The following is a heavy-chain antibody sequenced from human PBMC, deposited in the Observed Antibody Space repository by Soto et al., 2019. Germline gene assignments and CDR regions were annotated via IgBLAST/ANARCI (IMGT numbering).Heavy chain of an antibody. V-gene: IGHV4-31*03. CDR3: ASGHDAYKVRY. CDR1: GGSISSGGTGSY. CDR2: IYYTGNT. Sequence: QVQLQESGPGLVKPSQTLSLTCTVSGGSISSGGTGSYWTWIRQLPGKGLEWIGYIYYTGNTYYNPSRKSRPTISIDTSENQFSLNLTSVTAADTAVYFCASGHDAYKVRYWGQGTLVTVSS. J-gene: IGHJ4*02. D-gene: IGHD1-1*01.